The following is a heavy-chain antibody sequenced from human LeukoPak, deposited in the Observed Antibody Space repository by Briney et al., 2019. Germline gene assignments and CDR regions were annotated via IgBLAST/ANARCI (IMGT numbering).Heavy chain of an antibody. CDR1: GGSISSGDYY. CDR2: IYYSGST. D-gene: IGHD4-17*01. J-gene: IGHJ4*02. V-gene: IGHV4-30-4*01. Sequence: PSQTLSLTCTVSGGSISSGDYYWSRIRQPPGEGLEWIGYIYYSGSTYYNPSLKSRVTISVDTSKNQFSLKLRSVTAADTAVYYCARGIYGDYPIDYWGQGTLVTVSS. CDR3: ARGIYGDYPIDY.